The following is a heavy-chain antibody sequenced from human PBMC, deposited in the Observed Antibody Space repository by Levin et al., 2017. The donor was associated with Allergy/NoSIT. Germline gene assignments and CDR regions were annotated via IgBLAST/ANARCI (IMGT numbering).Heavy chain of an antibody. J-gene: IGHJ5*02. V-gene: IGHV4-38-2*02. CDR2: IYHSGST. D-gene: IGHD3-22*01. Sequence: RASETLSLTCTVSGYSISSGYYWGWIRQPPGKGLEWIGSIYHSGSTYYNPSLKSRVTISVDTSKNQFSLKLSSVTAADTAVYYCARDRDYYDSSGYYHARGPLRPNNWFDPWGQGTLVTVSS. CDR3: ARDRDYYDSSGYYHARGPLRPNNWFDP. CDR1: GYSISSGYY.